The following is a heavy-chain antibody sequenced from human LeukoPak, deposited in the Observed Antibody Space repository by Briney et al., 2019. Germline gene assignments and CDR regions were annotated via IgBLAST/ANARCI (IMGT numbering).Heavy chain of an antibody. V-gene: IGHV6-1*01. CDR3: ARLGSGSNY. J-gene: IGHJ4*02. D-gene: IGHD3-10*01. Sequence: PSQTLSLTCAISGDSVSSNSAAWIWIRQSPSRGLEWLGRTYYRSKWYTEYAVSVKSRITINPDTSKNQFSLQLSSVNPEDTAVYYCARLGSGSNYWGQGTLVTASS. CDR2: TYYRSKWYT. CDR1: GDSVSSNSAA.